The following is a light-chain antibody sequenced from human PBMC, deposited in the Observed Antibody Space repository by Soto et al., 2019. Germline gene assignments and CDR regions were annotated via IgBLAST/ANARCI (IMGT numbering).Light chain of an antibody. Sequence: EILLTQSPGTLSLSPGDRATLSCRASQSLTNSFLAWYQQKPGQTPRLLIHGASFRATDIPDRFSGSGSVTDFTLTISRLEPEDFAVYFCQQYGRLPLSFGGGTKVEIK. V-gene: IGKV3-20*01. CDR3: QQYGRLPLS. CDR2: GAS. J-gene: IGKJ4*01. CDR1: QSLTNSF.